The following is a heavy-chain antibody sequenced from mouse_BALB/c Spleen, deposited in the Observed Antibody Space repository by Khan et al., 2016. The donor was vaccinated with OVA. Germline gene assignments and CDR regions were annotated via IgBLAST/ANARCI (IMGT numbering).Heavy chain of an antibody. D-gene: IGHD4-1*01. Sequence: QVQLQQSGAELARPGASVKLSCKASGYTFSDYYINWVKQRTGQGLEWIGEIYPGRGNTYYNEKFKGKATLTADKSSSTAYMQFNSLTSEDSAVYFCARSGTGSFLYWGQGTLVTVSA. V-gene: IGHV1-77*01. CDR1: GYTFSDYY. CDR3: ARSGTGSFLY. J-gene: IGHJ3*01. CDR2: IYPGRGNT.